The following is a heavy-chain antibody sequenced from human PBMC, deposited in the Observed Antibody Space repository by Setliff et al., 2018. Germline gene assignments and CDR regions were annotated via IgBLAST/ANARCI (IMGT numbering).Heavy chain of an antibody. D-gene: IGHD1-26*01. CDR1: GYSISSGYY. Sequence: PSETLSLTCTVSGYSISSGYYWGWIRQPPGKGPEWIGSIYHSGSTYYNPSLKSRVTISVDTSENQFSLKLSFVTAADTAVYYCARATRKLVGQKRNWFDPWGQGTLVTVSS. J-gene: IGHJ5*02. CDR3: ARATRKLVGQKRNWFDP. V-gene: IGHV4-38-2*02. CDR2: IYHSGST.